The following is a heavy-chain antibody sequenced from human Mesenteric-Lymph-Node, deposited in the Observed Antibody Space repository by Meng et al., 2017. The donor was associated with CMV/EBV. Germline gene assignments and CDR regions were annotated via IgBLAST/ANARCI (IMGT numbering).Heavy chain of an antibody. V-gene: IGHV4-61*01. Sequence: SETLSLTCTVSGGDVSSPSHYWNWIRQPPGEGLEWIGYIYYSGNTNYNPSLKSRVTISVDTSKNQFSLKLTSVTAADTAVYYCARDRGSSWQNDAFDIWGQGTMVTVSS. J-gene: IGHJ3*02. D-gene: IGHD6-13*01. CDR1: GGDVSSPSHY. CDR2: IYYSGNT. CDR3: ARDRGSSWQNDAFDI.